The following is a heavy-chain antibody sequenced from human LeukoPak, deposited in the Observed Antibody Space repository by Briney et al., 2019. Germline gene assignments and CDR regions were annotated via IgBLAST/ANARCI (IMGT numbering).Heavy chain of an antibody. Sequence: GGSLRLSCAAAGFTFSSYAMNWVRQAPGKGLAWVSGINNSGGSTYYADSVKGRFTISRDNSKNTLYLQMNSLRAEDTAVYYCAKPPGLRRLDPRGQGTLVTVSS. CDR3: AKPPGLRRLDP. V-gene: IGHV3-23*01. J-gene: IGHJ5*02. D-gene: IGHD5-12*01. CDR1: GFTFSSYA. CDR2: INNSGGST.